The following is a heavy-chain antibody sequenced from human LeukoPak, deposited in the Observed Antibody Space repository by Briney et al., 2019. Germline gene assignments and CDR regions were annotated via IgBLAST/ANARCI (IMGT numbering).Heavy chain of an antibody. CDR1: GGSISSYY. V-gene: IGHV4-4*07. CDR2: IYADKTT. J-gene: IGHJ3*02. CDR3: ARDWGDIVLTWDRNDAFDI. Sequence: SETLSLTCTVSGGSISSYYWSWIRQPAGKGLEWIGHIYADKTTDYNPSLKSRVTMSIDTSRNQFSLKLNSVTPEDTAVYYCARDWGDIVLTWDRNDAFDIWGQGTMVTVSS. D-gene: IGHD2-8*01.